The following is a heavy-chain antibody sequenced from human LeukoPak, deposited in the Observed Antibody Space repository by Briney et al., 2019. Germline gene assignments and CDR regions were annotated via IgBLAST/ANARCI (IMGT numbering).Heavy chain of an antibody. J-gene: IGHJ4*02. V-gene: IGHV1-2*02. CDR3: ARTVLRYFAWFQLPDY. D-gene: IGHD3-9*01. Sequence: ASVKVSCKASGYTFTGYYMHWVRQAPGQGLEWMGWINPNSGGTNYAQKFQGRVTMTRDTSISTAYMELSRLRSDDTAVYYCARTVLRYFAWFQLPDYWGQGPLVTVSS. CDR1: GYTFTGYY. CDR2: INPNSGGT.